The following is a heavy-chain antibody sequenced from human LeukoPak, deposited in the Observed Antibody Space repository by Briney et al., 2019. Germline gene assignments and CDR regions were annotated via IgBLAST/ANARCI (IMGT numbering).Heavy chain of an antibody. V-gene: IGHV1-24*01. Sequence: GASVKVSCKVSGYTLTELSIHWVRQAPGKGLEWMGGFDPEDGDAIYAQSFQGRVTMTEDTSTDTPYMELRSLRSEDTAVYYCTTHHSGSWFGAFDIWGQGTMVTVSS. D-gene: IGHD1-26*01. CDR2: FDPEDGDA. CDR3: TTHHSGSWFGAFDI. J-gene: IGHJ3*02. CDR1: GYTLTELS.